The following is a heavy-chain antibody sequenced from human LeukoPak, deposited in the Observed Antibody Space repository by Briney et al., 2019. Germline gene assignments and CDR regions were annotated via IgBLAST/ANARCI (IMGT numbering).Heavy chain of an antibody. D-gene: IGHD3-3*01. J-gene: IGHJ5*02. CDR2: IYTSGST. CDR3: ARVTIFGVVFNP. Sequence: PSETLSLTCTVSGGSIISGSYDWSWIRQPAGKGLEWIGRIYTSGSTNYNPSLESRVTISVDTSQNQFSLKLTSVTAADTAVYYCARVTIFGVVFNPWGQGTLVTVSS. CDR1: GGSIISGSYD. V-gene: IGHV4-61*02.